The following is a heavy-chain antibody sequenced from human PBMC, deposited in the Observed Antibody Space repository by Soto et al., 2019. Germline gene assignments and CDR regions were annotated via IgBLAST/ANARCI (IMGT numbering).Heavy chain of an antibody. Sequence: QVQLVQSGDEVKKPGASVKVSCKASGYIFVNYGIAWVRQAPGQGLEWMGWISPYTGNTHSATKVQGRLTMTTDTSPSNAYMDLGSLTSDDTAVYYCVMVDNYVTPTPRDGWGQGTTVTVSS. V-gene: IGHV1-18*01. CDR2: ISPYTGNT. J-gene: IGHJ6*02. CDR1: GYIFVNYG. CDR3: VMVDNYVTPTPRDG. D-gene: IGHD3-16*01.